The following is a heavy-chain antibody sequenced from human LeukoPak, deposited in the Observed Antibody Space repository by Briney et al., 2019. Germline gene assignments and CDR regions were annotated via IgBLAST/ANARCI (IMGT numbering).Heavy chain of an antibody. Sequence: LSLTCTVSGGSISNYYWSWIRQAPGKGLEWVSYISSSGSTIYYADSVKGRFTISRDNAKNSLYLQMNSLRAEDTAVYYCARGHYYDSSGHSDYWGQGTLVTVSS. D-gene: IGHD3-22*01. J-gene: IGHJ4*02. CDR2: ISSSGSTI. V-gene: IGHV3-11*01. CDR3: ARGHYYDSSGHSDY. CDR1: GGSISNYY.